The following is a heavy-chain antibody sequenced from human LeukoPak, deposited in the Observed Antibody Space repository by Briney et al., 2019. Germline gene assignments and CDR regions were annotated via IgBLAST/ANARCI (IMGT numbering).Heavy chain of an antibody. CDR3: ARLRGYYYDIDI. Sequence: PSETLSLACTVSGGSISSSSYYWGWIRQPPGKGLEWIGTIYYSGSPYYNPSLKSRVTISVDTSKNQFSLKLSSVTAADTAVYYCARLRGYYYDIDIWGQGTMVTVSS. J-gene: IGHJ3*02. D-gene: IGHD3-22*01. CDR1: GGSISSSSYY. V-gene: IGHV4-39*01. CDR2: IYYSGSP.